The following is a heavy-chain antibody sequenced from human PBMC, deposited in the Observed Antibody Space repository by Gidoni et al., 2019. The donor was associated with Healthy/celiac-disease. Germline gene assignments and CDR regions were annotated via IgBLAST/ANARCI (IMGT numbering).Heavy chain of an antibody. CDR1: GFTFSNAW. D-gene: IGHD2-15*01. J-gene: IGHJ3*02. CDR3: TTDLTVVTYGDDAFDI. CDR2: IKSKTDGGTT. Sequence: EVQLVESGGGLVKPGGSLRLPCAASGFTFSNAWMNWVRQAPGKGLEWVGRIKSKTDGGTTDYAAPVKGRFTISRDDSKNTLYLQMNSLKTEDTAVYYCTTDLTVVTYGDDAFDIWGQGTMVTVSS. V-gene: IGHV3-15*07.